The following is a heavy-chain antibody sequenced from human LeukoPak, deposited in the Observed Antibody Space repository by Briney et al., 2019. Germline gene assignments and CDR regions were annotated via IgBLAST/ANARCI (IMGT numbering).Heavy chain of an antibody. D-gene: IGHD4-17*01. J-gene: IGHJ4*02. V-gene: IGHV4-31*03. Sequence: PSETLSLTCIVSGASIRRSGYYWTWIRQHPGEGLEWIGSIYYSGTTSYNPSLESRLAMSVDTSNQFSLKLTSVTAADTAVYYCAGEGDYWHRFDCWGQGTLVTVSS. CDR3: AGEGDYWHRFDC. CDR2: IYYSGTT. CDR1: GASIRRSGYY.